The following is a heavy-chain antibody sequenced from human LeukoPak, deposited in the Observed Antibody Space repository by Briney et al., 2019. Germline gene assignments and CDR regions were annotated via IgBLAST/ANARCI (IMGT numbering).Heavy chain of an antibody. J-gene: IGHJ4*02. V-gene: IGHV3-48*03. Sequence: GGSLRLSCAASGFTFSSYEMNWVRQAPGKGLEWASYISSSGSTIYYADSVKGRFTISRDNAKDSLYLQMNSLRAEDTAVYYCARGVYSYGYKGYYFDYWGQGTLVTVSS. D-gene: IGHD5-18*01. CDR2: ISSSGSTI. CDR3: ARGVYSYGYKGYYFDY. CDR1: GFTFSSYE.